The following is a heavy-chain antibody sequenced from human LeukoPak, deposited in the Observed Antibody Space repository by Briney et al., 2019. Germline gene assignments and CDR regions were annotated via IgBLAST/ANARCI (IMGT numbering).Heavy chain of an antibody. CDR2: VYHTGSS. CDR1: GGSISSSNW. CDR3: ARRMEYYYGNSGYYFDY. D-gene: IGHD3-22*01. J-gene: IGHJ4*02. V-gene: IGHV4-4*02. Sequence: PSETLSLTCAVSGGSISSSNWWSWVRQPPGKGLEWIGEVYHTGSSNYNPSLKSRVTISVDKSKSQFSLKLSSVTAADTAVYYCARRMEYYYGNSGYYFDYWGQGALVTVSS.